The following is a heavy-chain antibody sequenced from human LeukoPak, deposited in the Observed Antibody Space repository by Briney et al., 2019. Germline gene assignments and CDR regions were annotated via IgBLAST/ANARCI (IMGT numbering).Heavy chain of an antibody. CDR2: VVPFLGIG. J-gene: IGHJ4*02. D-gene: IGHD1-20*01. V-gene: IGHV1-69*04. CDR3: AYGITERNFDY. CDR1: GATFSSYA. Sequence: ASVKLSCKASGATFSSYAISWVRQAPGQGLELMGRVVPFLGIGNYAQKDPGRDTITAHKSTSTAYMELSSLRSEHTAVYYCAYGITERNFDYWGQGTLVIVSS.